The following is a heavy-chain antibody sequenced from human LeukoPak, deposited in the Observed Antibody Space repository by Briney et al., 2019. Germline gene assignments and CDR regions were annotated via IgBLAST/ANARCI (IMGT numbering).Heavy chain of an antibody. J-gene: IGHJ6*02. Sequence: GGSLRLSCAASGFTFSSYAMHWVRQAPGKGLEWVAVISYDGSNKYYADSVKGRFTISRDNSKNTLYLQMNSLRAEDTAVYYCARDSQGGIAAAGTTRYNYYGMDVWGQGTTVTVSS. V-gene: IGHV3-30-3*01. D-gene: IGHD6-13*01. CDR3: ARDSQGGIAAAGTTRYNYYGMDV. CDR2: ISYDGSNK. CDR1: GFTFSSYA.